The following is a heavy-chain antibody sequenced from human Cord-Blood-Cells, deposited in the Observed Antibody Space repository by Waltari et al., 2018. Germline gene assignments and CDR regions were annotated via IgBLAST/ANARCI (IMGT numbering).Heavy chain of an antibody. CDR2: NNPNSGGT. Sequence: QVQLVQSGAEVKKPGASVKVSCKASGYTFTGYYMHWVRRAPGQGLEWRGWNNPNSGGTNDEQKFQGRVTMTSDTSSRTAYMELSRMRSDDTAVYYCARKVFLTGDAFDIWGQGTMVTVSS. J-gene: IGHJ3*02. V-gene: IGHV1-2*02. CDR1: GYTFTGYY. CDR3: ARKVFLTGDAFDI. D-gene: IGHD7-27*01.